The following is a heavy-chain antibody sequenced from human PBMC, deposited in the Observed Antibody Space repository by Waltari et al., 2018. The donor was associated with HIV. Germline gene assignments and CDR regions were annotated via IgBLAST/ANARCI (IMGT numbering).Heavy chain of an antibody. J-gene: IGHJ4*02. D-gene: IGHD4-17*01. CDR1: GFTVGSHY. CDR3: ARSGFDYGDCIDH. Sequence: EVRLVESGGGLIQTGGSLRLSCAASGFTVGSHYMTWVRQAPGKGLEWVSIIYSDIRTYYADSVKGRFSISRDDSKNTLFLQMNNLRAEDTAIYYCARSGFDYGDCIDHWGQGALVTVSS. V-gene: IGHV3-53*01. CDR2: IYSDIRT.